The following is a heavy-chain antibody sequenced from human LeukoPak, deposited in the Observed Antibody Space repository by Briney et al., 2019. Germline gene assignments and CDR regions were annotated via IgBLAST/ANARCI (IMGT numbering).Heavy chain of an antibody. Sequence: GGSLRLSCAASGFTFSSYWMHWVRQAPGKGLEWVSAISGSGGSTYYADSVKGRFTISRDNSKNSLYLQINSLRTEGTAVYYCARGVRYFDWSLDYWGQGTLVTVSS. CDR1: GFTFSSYW. CDR2: ISGSGGST. CDR3: ARGVRYFDWSLDY. D-gene: IGHD3-9*01. V-gene: IGHV3-23*01. J-gene: IGHJ4*02.